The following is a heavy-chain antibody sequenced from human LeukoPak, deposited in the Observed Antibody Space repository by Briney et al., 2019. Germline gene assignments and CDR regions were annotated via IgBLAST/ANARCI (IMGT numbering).Heavy chain of an antibody. J-gene: IGHJ4*02. D-gene: IGHD1-26*01. CDR3: ARGGGIVASKGVYFDY. V-gene: IGHV3-30*04. CDR2: ISYDGSNK. Sequence: PGGSLRLSCAASGFTFSSYAMHWVRQAPGKGLEWVAVISYDGSNKYYADSVKGRFTISRDNSKNTLYLQMNSLRAEDTAVYYCARGGGIVASKGVYFDYWGQGTLVTVSS. CDR1: GFTFSSYA.